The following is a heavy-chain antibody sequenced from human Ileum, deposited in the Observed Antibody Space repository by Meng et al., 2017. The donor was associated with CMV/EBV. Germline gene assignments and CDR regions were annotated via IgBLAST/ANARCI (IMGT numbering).Heavy chain of an antibody. CDR3: ARREILGYSEGLYAFNV. D-gene: IGHD5-18*01. CDR1: GFHVRSNY. CDR2: IYSGGIHSDGDT. V-gene: IGHV3-53*05. Sequence: GESLKISCAASGFHVRSNYMAWVRQAPGKGLEWVSVIYSGGIHSDGDTYHTDSVKGRFTISRDNSKNTLYLQMDSLRTEDTAVYYCARREILGYSEGLYAFNVWGQGTMVTVSS. J-gene: IGHJ3*01.